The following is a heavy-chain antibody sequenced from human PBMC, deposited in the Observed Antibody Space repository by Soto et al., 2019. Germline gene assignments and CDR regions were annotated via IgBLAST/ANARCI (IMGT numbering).Heavy chain of an antibody. J-gene: IGHJ5*02. V-gene: IGHV3-30*09. CDR1: GFPFSSYT. D-gene: IGHD4-17*01. CDR3: ARDRGYGDYLNWFDP. Sequence: PGGSLRLSCTASGFPFSSYTMHWLRRAPGKGLEWVGIISFDGSSKYYADWLKGRIVISRDNSKDSLYLQMDTLRPDDTAVYYCARDRGYGDYLNWFDPWGHGTLVTVSS. CDR2: ISFDGSSK.